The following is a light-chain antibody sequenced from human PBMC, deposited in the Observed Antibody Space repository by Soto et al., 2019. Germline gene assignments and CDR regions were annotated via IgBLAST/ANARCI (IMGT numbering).Light chain of an antibody. V-gene: IGKV3-20*01. J-gene: IGKJ4*01. Sequence: EIVLTQSPGTLSLSPGDRATLSCRASQSVCRDYLAWFQHKAGQAPRLLVHGASNRATGIPDRFSGSGSGTDFTLTITRLEPEDFAVYYCHQYATDPLTFGGGTKVEI. CDR1: QSVCRDY. CDR3: HQYATDPLT. CDR2: GAS.